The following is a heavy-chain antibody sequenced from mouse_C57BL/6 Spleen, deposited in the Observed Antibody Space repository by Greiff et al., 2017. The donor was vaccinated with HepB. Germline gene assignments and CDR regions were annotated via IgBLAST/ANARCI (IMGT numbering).Heavy chain of an antibody. CDR1: GFSLTSYG. J-gene: IGHJ4*01. CDR3: AKFYDGYLYAMDY. CDR2: IWRGGST. D-gene: IGHD2-3*01. Sequence: VQVVESGPGLVQPSQSLSITSTVSGFSLTSYGVHWVRQSPGKGLEWLGVIWRGGSTDYNAAFMSRLSITKDNSKSQVFFKMNSLQADDTAIYYCAKFYDGYLYAMDYWGQGTSVTVSS. V-gene: IGHV2-5*01.